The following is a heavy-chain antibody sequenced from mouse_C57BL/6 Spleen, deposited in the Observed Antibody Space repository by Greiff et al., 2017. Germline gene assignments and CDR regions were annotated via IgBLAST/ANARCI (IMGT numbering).Heavy chain of an antibody. J-gene: IGHJ3*01. Sequence: EVQLQQSGPELVKPGASVKIPCKASGYTFTDYNMDWVKQSHGKSLEWIGDINPNNGGTNYNQKFKGKATLTVDKSSSTAFMELRILTSEDAAVYYCARRGNYYGSSSPFAYWGQGTLVTVSA. D-gene: IGHD1-1*01. CDR3: ARRGNYYGSSSPFAY. CDR2: INPNNGGT. V-gene: IGHV1-18*01. CDR1: GYTFTDYN.